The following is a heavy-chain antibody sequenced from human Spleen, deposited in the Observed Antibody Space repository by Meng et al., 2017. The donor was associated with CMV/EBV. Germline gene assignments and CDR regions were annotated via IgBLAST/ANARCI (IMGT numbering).Heavy chain of an antibody. CDR2: ISYDGSNE. CDR3: ARAHEGVGATVDTPAHTGADY. J-gene: IGHJ4*02. V-gene: IGHV3-30-3*01. CDR1: GFTFSSYA. Sequence: GESLKISCAASGFTFSSYAMHWVRQAPGKGLEWVALISYDGSNEYYADSVKGRFTISRDNSKNTLYLQMNSLRAEDTAVYYCARAHEGVGATVDTPAHTGADYWGQGTLVTVSS. D-gene: IGHD1-26*01.